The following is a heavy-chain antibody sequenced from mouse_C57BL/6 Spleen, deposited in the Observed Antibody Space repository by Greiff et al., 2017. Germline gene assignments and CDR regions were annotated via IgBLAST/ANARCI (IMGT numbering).Heavy chain of an antibody. CDR1: GYTFTSYG. V-gene: IGHV1-81*01. Sequence: QVQLQQSGAELARPGASVKLSCKASGYTFTSYGISWVKQRTGQGLEWIGEIYPRRGNTYYNEKFKGKATLTADKSSSTAYMALRSLTSEDSAVYFCARASSGLFDYWGQGTTLTVSS. D-gene: IGHD3-2*02. CDR2: IYPRRGNT. CDR3: ARASSGLFDY. J-gene: IGHJ2*01.